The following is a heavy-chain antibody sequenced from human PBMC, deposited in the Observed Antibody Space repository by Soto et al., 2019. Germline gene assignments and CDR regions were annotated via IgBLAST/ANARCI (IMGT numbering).Heavy chain of an antibody. CDR3: TTGLWRYRSSTSCHGVY. D-gene: IGHD2-2*01. CDR2: IKSKTDGGTT. J-gene: IGHJ4*02. V-gene: IGHV3-15*01. Sequence: GGSLRLSCAASGFTFSNAWMSWVRQAPGKGLEWVGRIKSKTDGGTTDYAAPVKGRFTISRDDSKNTLYLQMNSLKTEDTAVYYCTTGLWRYRSSTSCHGVYWGKGTLVTVSS. CDR1: GFTFSNAW.